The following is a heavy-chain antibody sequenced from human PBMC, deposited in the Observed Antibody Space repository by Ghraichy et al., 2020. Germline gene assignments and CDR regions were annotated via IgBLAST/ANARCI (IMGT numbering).Heavy chain of an antibody. Sequence: GESLNISCKGSGYSFTSYWIGWVRQMPGKGLEWMGIIYPGDSDTRYSPSFQGQVTISADKSISTAYLQWSSLKASDTAMYYCARHRVSLRHGYSGYDANYFDYWGQGTLVTVSS. V-gene: IGHV5-51*01. CDR3: ARHRVSLRHGYSGYDANYFDY. CDR2: IYPGDSDT. CDR1: GYSFTSYW. J-gene: IGHJ4*02. D-gene: IGHD5-12*01.